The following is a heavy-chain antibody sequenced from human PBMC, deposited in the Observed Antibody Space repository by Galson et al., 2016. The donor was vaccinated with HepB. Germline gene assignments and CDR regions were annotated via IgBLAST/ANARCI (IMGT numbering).Heavy chain of an antibody. CDR2: ISTRRTT. V-gene: IGHV3-23*01. D-gene: IGHD1-1*01. Sequence: SLRLSCAASGFVFSNFGLRWVRQAPGKGLEWVASISTRRTTYYSDSERGRFTISRDNSNNTLYLQMNGLRAEDTAVYYCAKERLVRRIFDHWGQGTLLTVSS. J-gene: IGHJ4*02. CDR1: GFVFSNFG. CDR3: AKERLVRRIFDH.